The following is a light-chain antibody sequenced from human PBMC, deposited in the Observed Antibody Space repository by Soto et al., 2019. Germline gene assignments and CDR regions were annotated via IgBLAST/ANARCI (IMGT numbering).Light chain of an antibody. J-gene: IGLJ2*01. CDR2: EDN. V-gene: IGLV6-57*02. Sequence: NFMLTQPHSVSESPGKTVTISCTGSSGSIASNYVQWYQQRPGSAPTTVIYEDNKRPSGVPDRFSGSIDRSSNSASLTISGLKTEDEADYYCQSHDSSNVVFGGGTKVTVL. CDR3: QSHDSSNVV. CDR1: SGSIASNY.